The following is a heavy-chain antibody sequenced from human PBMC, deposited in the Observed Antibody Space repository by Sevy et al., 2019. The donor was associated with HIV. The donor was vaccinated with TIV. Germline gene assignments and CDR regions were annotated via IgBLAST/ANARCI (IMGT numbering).Heavy chain of an antibody. J-gene: IGHJ4*02. D-gene: IGHD6-19*01. Sequence: GGSLRLSCAASGFTFSSYSMNWVRQAPGKGLEWVSYISSSSSTIYYADSVKGRFTISRDNAKNSLYPQMNSLRDEDTAVYYCAREVAGIDYWGQGTLVTVSS. CDR1: GFTFSSYS. CDR2: ISSSSSTI. CDR3: AREVAGIDY. V-gene: IGHV3-48*02.